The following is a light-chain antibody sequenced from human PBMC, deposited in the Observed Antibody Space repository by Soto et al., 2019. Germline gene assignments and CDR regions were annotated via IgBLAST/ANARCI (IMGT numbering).Light chain of an antibody. CDR2: DVS. CDR3: TSHTTIGTDV. Sequence: QSALTQPASVSGSPGPSITISCTGASSDLGDYNYVSWYQQHPGKAPKLMIYDVSSRPPGVSDRFSGSKSGNTASLTISGLQAEDEADYYCTSHTTIGTDVFATATKVTV. J-gene: IGLJ1*01. V-gene: IGLV2-14*03. CDR1: SSDLGDYNY.